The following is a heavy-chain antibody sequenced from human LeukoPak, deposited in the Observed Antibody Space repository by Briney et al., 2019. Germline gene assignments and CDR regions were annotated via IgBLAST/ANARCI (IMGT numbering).Heavy chain of an antibody. CDR3: AKEGRWLQLFDY. CDR1: GFTFSSYA. CDR2: ISGSGGST. Sequence: GGCLRLSCAASGFTFSSYAMSWVRQAPGKGLEWVSAISGSGGSTYYADSVKGRFTISRDDSKNTLYLQMNSLRAEDTAVYYCAKEGRWLQLFDYWGQGTLVTVSS. V-gene: IGHV3-23*01. J-gene: IGHJ4*02. D-gene: IGHD5-24*01.